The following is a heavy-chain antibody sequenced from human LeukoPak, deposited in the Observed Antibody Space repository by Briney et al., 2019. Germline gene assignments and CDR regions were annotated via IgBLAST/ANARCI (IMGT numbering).Heavy chain of an antibody. Sequence: GGSLRLSCAASGFTFSSYGMSWVRQAPGKGLQWVAIIKQDGSEKYYVDSVKGRFTISRDNAKNSLYLQMNSLRAEDTAVYYCARDGIYCSSTSCYFDYWGQGTLVTVSS. CDR1: GFTFSSYG. CDR2: IKQDGSEK. J-gene: IGHJ4*02. D-gene: IGHD2-2*01. CDR3: ARDGIYCSSTSCYFDY. V-gene: IGHV3-7*05.